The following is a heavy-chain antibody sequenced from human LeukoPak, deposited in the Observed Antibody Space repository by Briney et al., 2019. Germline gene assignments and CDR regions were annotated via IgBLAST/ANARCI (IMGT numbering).Heavy chain of an antibody. D-gene: IGHD4-17*01. CDR3: ARDVTGEYYFDY. V-gene: IGHV4-34*01. CDR1: GGSLSGYY. Sequence: SETLSLTCAVYGGSLSGYYWTWIRQPPGKGLEWIGEINPSGSSNYNPSLKSRVTISVDTSKNQFSLKLSSVTAADTAVYYCARDVTGEYYFDYWGQGTLVTVSS. J-gene: IGHJ4*02. CDR2: INPSGSS.